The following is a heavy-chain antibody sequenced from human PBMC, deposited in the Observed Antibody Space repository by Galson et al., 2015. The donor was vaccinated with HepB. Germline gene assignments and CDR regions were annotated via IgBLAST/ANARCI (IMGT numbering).Heavy chain of an antibody. J-gene: IGHJ6*02. CDR3: VKDGGYCSSTSCHIYFYGLDV. Sequence: SLRLSCAASGFTFSSHGMHWVRQAPGKGLEWVAVIWYDGTNKNYADSVKGRFIISRDNSKNTLYLQMNSLRADDTAVYYCVKDGGYCSSTSCHIYFYGLDVWAKGPRSPSP. CDR2: IWYDGTNK. D-gene: IGHD2-2*01. CDR1: GFTFSSHG. V-gene: IGHV3-33*06.